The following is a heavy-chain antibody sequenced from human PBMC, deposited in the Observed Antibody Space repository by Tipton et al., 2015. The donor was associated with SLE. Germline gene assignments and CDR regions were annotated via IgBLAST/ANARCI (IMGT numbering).Heavy chain of an antibody. V-gene: IGHV4-59*01. J-gene: IGHJ3*02. D-gene: IGHD6-25*01. CDR2: IYYSGST. CDR3: ARRGGDAFDI. CDR1: GGSISIYY. Sequence: TLSLTCTVSGGSISIYYWSWIRQPPGKGLEWIGYIYYSGSTNYNPSLKSRVTISVDTSKNQFSLKLSSVTAADTAVYYCARRGGDAFDIWGQGTMVTVSS.